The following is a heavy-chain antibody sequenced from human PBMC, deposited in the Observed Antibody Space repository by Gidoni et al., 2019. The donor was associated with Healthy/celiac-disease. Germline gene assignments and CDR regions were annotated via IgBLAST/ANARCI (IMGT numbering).Heavy chain of an antibody. CDR1: GFPFSSYS. V-gene: IGHV3-48*02. J-gene: IGHJ6*02. CDR3: ARDESIAARRGEYYYYGMDV. D-gene: IGHD6-6*01. CDR2: ISSSSSTI. Sequence: EVQLVESGGGLVQPGGSLRLSCAASGFPFSSYSMNWVRQAPGKGLEWVSYISSSSSTIYYADSVKGRFTISRDNAKNSLYLQMNSLRDEDTAVYYCARDESIAARRGEYYYYGMDVWGQGTTVTVSS.